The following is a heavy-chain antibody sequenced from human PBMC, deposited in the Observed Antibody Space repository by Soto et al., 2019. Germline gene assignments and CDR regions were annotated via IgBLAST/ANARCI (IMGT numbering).Heavy chain of an antibody. CDR2: ISAYNGNT. Sequence: ASVKVSFKASGYTFTSYGSSWVRQAPGQGLEWMGWISAYNGNTNYAQKLQGRVTMTTDTSTSTAYMELRSLRSDDTAVYYCARGGYCSSTSCFVYYYYGMDVWGQGTTVTVSS. D-gene: IGHD2-2*01. J-gene: IGHJ6*02. V-gene: IGHV1-18*04. CDR3: ARGGYCSSTSCFVYYYYGMDV. CDR1: GYTFTSYG.